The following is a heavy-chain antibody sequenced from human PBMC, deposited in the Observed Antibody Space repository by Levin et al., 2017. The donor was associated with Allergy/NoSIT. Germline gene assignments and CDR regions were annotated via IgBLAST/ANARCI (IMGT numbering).Heavy chain of an antibody. CDR2: IIPIFGTA. CDR3: ARGPIDSSGYYYGPFDY. D-gene: IGHD3-22*01. Sequence: SVKVSCKASGGTFSSYAISWVRQAPGQGLEWMGGIIPIFGTANYAQKFQGRVTITADKSTSTAYMELSSLRSEDTAVYYCARGPIDSSGYYYGPFDYWGQGTLVTVSS. J-gene: IGHJ4*02. V-gene: IGHV1-69*06. CDR1: GGTFSSYA.